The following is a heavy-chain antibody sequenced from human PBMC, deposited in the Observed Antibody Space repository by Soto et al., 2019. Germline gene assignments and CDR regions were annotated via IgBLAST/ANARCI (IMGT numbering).Heavy chain of an antibody. CDR2: ISSTTNYI. Sequence: GGSLRLSCAASWFTFTRYSMNWVRQAPGKGLEWVSSISSTTNYIYYGDSMKGRFTISRDNAKNSLYLEMNSLRAEDTAVYYCARESEDLTSNFDYWGQGNLVTGSS. V-gene: IGHV3-21*06. J-gene: IGHJ4*02. CDR3: ARESEDLTSNFDY. CDR1: WFTFTRYS.